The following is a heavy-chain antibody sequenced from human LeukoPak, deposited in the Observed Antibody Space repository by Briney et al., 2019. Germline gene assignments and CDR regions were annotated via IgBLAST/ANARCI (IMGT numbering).Heavy chain of an antibody. CDR2: ISAYNGNT. V-gene: IGHV1-18*01. J-gene: IGHJ6*02. CDR1: GYTFTSYG. D-gene: IGHD2-15*01. CDR3: ARDRPLDFYCSGGSCYSDYYYYYGMDV. Sequence: GASVKVSCKASGYTFTSYGISWVRQAPGQGLEWMGWISAYNGNTNYAQKLQGRVTMTTDTSTSTAYMERRSLRSDDTAVYYCARDRPLDFYCSGGSCYSDYYYYYGMDVWGQGTTVTVSS.